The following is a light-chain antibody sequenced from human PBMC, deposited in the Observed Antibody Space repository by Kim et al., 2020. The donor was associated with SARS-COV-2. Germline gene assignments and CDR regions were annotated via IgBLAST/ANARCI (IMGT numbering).Light chain of an antibody. CDR1: QSLVHSDGHTY. Sequence: ASISCTSSQSLVHSDGHTYLSWLHQRPGQPPRLLIYKISTRFAGVPDRFRGSGAGTDFTLKITRVEAEDVGVYFCMQATQFPWTIGQGTKVDIK. J-gene: IGKJ1*01. CDR2: KIS. V-gene: IGKV2-24*01. CDR3: MQATQFPWT.